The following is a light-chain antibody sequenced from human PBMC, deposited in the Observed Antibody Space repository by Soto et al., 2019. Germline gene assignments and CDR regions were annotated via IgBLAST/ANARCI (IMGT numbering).Light chain of an antibody. CDR2: DVS. CDR1: SSDIGVYNY. J-gene: IGLJ1*01. V-gene: IGLV2-14*01. Sequence: QSALTQPASVSGSPGQSITISCTGTSSDIGVYNYVSWYQQHPGKAPKLMIYDVSNRPSGVSNRFSGSKSGNTASLTISGLQAEDEADYYCCSLTTSHTYVFGSGTKVTVL. CDR3: CSLTTSHTYV.